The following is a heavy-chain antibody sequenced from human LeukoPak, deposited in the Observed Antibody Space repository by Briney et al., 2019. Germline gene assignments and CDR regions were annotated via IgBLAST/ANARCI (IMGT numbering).Heavy chain of an antibody. D-gene: IGHD4-17*01. V-gene: IGHV3-23*01. Sequence: GGSLRLSCAASGFTFITYAMSWVRQAPGKGLEWVSAISGSGGSTYYADSVKGRFTISRDNSKNTLYLQMNSLRAEDTAVYYCAKDLVDYGDYSDYYYYYMDVWGKGTTVTVSS. J-gene: IGHJ6*03. CDR3: AKDLVDYGDYSDYYYYYMDV. CDR1: GFTFITYA. CDR2: ISGSGGST.